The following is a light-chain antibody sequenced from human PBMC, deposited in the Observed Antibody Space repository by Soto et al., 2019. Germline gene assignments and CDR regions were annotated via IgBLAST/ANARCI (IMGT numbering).Light chain of an antibody. J-gene: IGKJ2*01. CDR1: QSISSY. V-gene: IGKV1-39*01. CDR2: AAS. Sequence: DIQMTQSPSSLSASVGDRVTITCRASQSISSYLNWYQHKPGKAPKLLIYAASSLQSGVPSRFSGSGSGTDFTITISSLQPEDVATYYCQQSFSSPYTFGQGTKLEIK. CDR3: QQSFSSPYT.